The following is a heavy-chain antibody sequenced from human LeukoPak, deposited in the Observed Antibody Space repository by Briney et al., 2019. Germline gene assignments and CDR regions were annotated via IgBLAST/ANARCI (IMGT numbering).Heavy chain of an antibody. J-gene: IGHJ4*02. CDR1: RFTFSSYW. V-gene: IGHV3-7*01. Sequence: GGSLRLSCAASRFTFSSYWMSWVRQAPGKGLEWVANIKQDGSEKYYVDSVKGRFTISRDNAKNSLYLQMNSLRAECTAAYYCARVSSSGWYRGDYWGQGTLVTVSS. D-gene: IGHD6-19*01. CDR2: IKQDGSEK. CDR3: ARVSSSGWYRGDY.